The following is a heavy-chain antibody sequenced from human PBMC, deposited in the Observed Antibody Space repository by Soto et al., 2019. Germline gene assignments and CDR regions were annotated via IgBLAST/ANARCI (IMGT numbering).Heavy chain of an antibody. CDR2: TSAYNGNT. J-gene: IGHJ6*02. CDR1: GYTFTSYG. CDR3: ARRQWLVGGYYYGMDV. Sequence: QVQLVQSGAEVKKPGASVKVSCKASGYTFTSYGISWVRQAPGQGLEWMGWTSAYNGNTNYAQKLQGRVTMTTDTSTSTAYMELRSLRSDDTSGYYCARRQWLVGGYYYGMDVGGQGTTVTVSS. D-gene: IGHD6-19*01. V-gene: IGHV1-18*01.